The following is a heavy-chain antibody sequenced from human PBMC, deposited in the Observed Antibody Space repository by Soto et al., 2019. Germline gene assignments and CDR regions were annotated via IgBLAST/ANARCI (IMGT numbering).Heavy chain of an antibody. V-gene: IGHV4-4*02. CDR1: GGPISSSNW. CDR2: IYHSGST. D-gene: IGHD2-2*03. Sequence: SETLSLTCGVSGGPISSSNWWSWVRQPPGKGLEWIGEIYHSGSTNYNPSLKSRVTISVDKSKNQFSLKLSSVTAADTAVYYCATDGYCSSTSCYVDYWGQGTLVTVSS. CDR3: ATDGYCSSTSCYVDY. J-gene: IGHJ4*02.